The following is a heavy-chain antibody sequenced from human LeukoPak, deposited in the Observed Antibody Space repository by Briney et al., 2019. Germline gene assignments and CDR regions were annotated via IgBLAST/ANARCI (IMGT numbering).Heavy chain of an antibody. CDR3: ARDAPIAAAARGDYYYMDV. J-gene: IGHJ6*03. Sequence: GGSLRLSCAASGFTFSDHYMDWVRQAPGKGLEWVAVISYDGSNKYYADSVKGRFTISRDNSKNTLYLQMNSLRAEDTAVYYCARDAPIAAAARGDYYYMDVWGKGTTVTVSS. D-gene: IGHD6-13*01. CDR1: GFTFSDHY. CDR2: ISYDGSNK. V-gene: IGHV3-30-3*01.